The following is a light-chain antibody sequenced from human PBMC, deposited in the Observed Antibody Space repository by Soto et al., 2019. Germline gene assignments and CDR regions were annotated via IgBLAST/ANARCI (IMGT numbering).Light chain of an antibody. J-gene: IGLJ1*01. Sequence: QSALTQPPSASGSPGQSVTISCTGTSSDVGNYNYVSWHQQHPGKAPKLLIYEVSKRPSGVPDRFSGSKSGNTASLTVSGLQAEDEADYYCISYARSNTYVFGTGTKVTVL. CDR2: EVS. V-gene: IGLV2-8*01. CDR3: ISYARSNTYV. CDR1: SSDVGNYNY.